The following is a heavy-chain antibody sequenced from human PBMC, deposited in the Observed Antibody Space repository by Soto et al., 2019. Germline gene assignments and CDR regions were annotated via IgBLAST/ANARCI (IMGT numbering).Heavy chain of an antibody. CDR1: GGSISSGGYY. CDR2: IYYSGST. D-gene: IGHD6-13*01. Sequence: SETLSLTCTVSGGSISSGGYYWSWIRQHPGKGLEWIGYIYYSGSTYYNPSLKSRVTISVDTSKNQFSLKLSSVTAADTAVYYCARGPVTSSSDAFDYWGQGTLVTVSS. V-gene: IGHV4-31*03. CDR3: ARGPVTSSSDAFDY. J-gene: IGHJ4*02.